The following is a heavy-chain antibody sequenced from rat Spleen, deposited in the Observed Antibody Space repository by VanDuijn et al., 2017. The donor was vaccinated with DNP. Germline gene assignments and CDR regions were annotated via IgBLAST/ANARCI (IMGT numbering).Heavy chain of an antibody. J-gene: IGHJ2*01. D-gene: IGHD4-3*01. Sequence: EVQVLESGGGLVQPGNSLKLSCATSGFTFSTAWMYWYRQFPEKRLEWVARIKAKSDNYATDYTESVKGRFTISRDESKSSIYLHMNNLKEEDTAIYYCALGIVYNSGLDYWGQGVMVTVSS. CDR2: IKAKSDNYAT. CDR3: ALGIVYNSGLDY. CDR1: GFTFSTAW. V-gene: IGHV6-6*01.